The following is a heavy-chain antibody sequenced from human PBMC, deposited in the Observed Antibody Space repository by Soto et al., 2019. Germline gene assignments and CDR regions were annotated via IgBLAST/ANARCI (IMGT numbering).Heavy chain of an antibody. CDR1: GFTFSSYA. D-gene: IGHD6-19*01. CDR3: ASSIAVKDQVVDYYFDY. V-gene: IGHV3-30-3*01. CDR2: ISYDGSNK. Sequence: GGSLRLSCAASGFTFSSYAMHWVRQAPGKGLEWVAVISYDGSNKYYADSVKGRFTISRDNSKNTLYLQMNSLRAEDTAVYYCASSIAVKDQVVDYYFDYWGQGTLVTVSS. J-gene: IGHJ4*02.